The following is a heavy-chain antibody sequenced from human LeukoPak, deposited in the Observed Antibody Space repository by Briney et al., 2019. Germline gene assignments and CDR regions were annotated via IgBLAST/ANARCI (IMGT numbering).Heavy chain of an antibody. D-gene: IGHD3-10*01. CDR1: GGTFSSYA. V-gene: IGHV1-69*06. J-gene: IGHJ6*03. CDR2: IIPIFGTA. CDR3: ASEVVRGVIISGYYYYYMDV. Sequence: GASVKVSCKASGGTFSSYAISWVRQAPGQGLEWMGGIIPIFGTANYAQKFQGRVTITADKSTSTAYMELSSLRSEDTAVYYCASEVVRGVIISGYYYYYMDVWGKGTTVTVSS.